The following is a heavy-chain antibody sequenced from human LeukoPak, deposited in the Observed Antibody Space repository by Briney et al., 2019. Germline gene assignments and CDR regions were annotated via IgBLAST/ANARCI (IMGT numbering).Heavy chain of an antibody. V-gene: IGHV1-18*01. J-gene: IGHJ4*02. Sequence: GASVKVSCKASGGTFSSYAISWVRQAPGQGLEWMGWISAYNGNTNYAQKLQGRVTMTTDTSTSTAYMELRSLRSDDTAVYYCARDTSSSWPTYFDYWGQGTLVTVSS. CDR3: ARDTSSSWPTYFDY. CDR1: GGTFSSYA. D-gene: IGHD6-13*01. CDR2: ISAYNGNT.